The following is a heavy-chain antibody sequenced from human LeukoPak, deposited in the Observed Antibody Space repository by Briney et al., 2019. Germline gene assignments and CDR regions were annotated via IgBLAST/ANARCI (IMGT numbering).Heavy chain of an antibody. Sequence: SGTPSLTCAVSGGSISSSNWWSWVRQPPGKGLEWIGEIYHSGSTNYNPSLKSRVTISVDKSKNQFSLKLSSVTAADTAVYYCARVSYYYDSSGIYGLISYFDYWGQGTLVTVSS. V-gene: IGHV4-4*02. J-gene: IGHJ4*02. CDR1: GGSISSSNW. CDR3: ARVSYYYDSSGIYGLISYFDY. CDR2: IYHSGST. D-gene: IGHD3-22*01.